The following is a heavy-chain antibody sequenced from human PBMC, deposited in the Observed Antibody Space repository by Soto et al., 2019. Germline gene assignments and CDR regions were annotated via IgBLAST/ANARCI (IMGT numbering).Heavy chain of an antibody. CDR2: INPSGGST. J-gene: IGHJ3*02. D-gene: IGHD3-22*01. Sequence: ASVKVSCKASGYTFTSYYMHWVRQAPGQGLEWMGIINPSGGSTSYAQKFQGRVTMTRDTSTSTVYMELSSLRSEDTAVYYCARLNYYDSSGYDEGNAFDIWGQGTMVTVSS. CDR1: GYTFTSYY. CDR3: ARLNYYDSSGYDEGNAFDI. V-gene: IGHV1-46*01.